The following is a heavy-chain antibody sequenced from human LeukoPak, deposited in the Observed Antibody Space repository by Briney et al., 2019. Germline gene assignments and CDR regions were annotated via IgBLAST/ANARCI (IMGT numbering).Heavy chain of an antibody. CDR2: INHSGST. Sequence: SETLSLTCAVYGGSFSGYYWSWIRQPPGKGLEWIGEINHSGSTNYNPSLKSRVTISVDTSKNQFSLKLSSVTAADTAVYYCARLRPYSSRFYFDYWGQGTLVTVSS. D-gene: IGHD2-2*01. CDR1: GGSFSGYY. V-gene: IGHV4-34*01. CDR3: ARLRPYSSRFYFDY. J-gene: IGHJ4*02.